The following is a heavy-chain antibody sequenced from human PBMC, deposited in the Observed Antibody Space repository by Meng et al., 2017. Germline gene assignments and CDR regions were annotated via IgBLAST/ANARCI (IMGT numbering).Heavy chain of an antibody. CDR1: GGSISSYY. V-gene: IGHV4-59*01. CDR3: ARGILAVDYYYDMDV. J-gene: IGHJ6*02. D-gene: IGHD2/OR15-2a*01. CDR2: IYYSGST. Sequence: SETLSLTCTVPGGSISSYYWSWIRQPPGKGLEWIGYIYYSGSTNYNPSLKSRVTISVDTSKNQFSLKLSSVTAADTAVYYCARGILAVDYYYDMDVWGQGTMVTVSS.